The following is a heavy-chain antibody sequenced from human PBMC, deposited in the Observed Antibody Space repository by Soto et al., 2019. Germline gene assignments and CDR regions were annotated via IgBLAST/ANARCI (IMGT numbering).Heavy chain of an antibody. CDR3: ARGVLPISSTSWFDP. Sequence: PGGSLRLSCAASVFTFSSYAMSWVRQAPGKGLEWVSAISGSGGSTYYADSVKGRFTISRDDAENSLFLQMNSLRAEDTAVYYCARGVLPISSTSWFDPWGQGTLVTVSS. V-gene: IGHV3-23*01. CDR1: VFTFSSYA. D-gene: IGHD3-16*01. J-gene: IGHJ5*02. CDR2: ISGSGGST.